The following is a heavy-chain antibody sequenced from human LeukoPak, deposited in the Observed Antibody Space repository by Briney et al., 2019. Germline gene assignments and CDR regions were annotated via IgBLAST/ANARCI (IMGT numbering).Heavy chain of an antibody. Sequence: PGGSLRLSCAASGFTFSSYSMNWVRQAPGKGLKWVSYISSSSSTIYYADSVKGRFTISRDNAKNSLYLQMNSLRAEDTAVYYCARGEEWEPLGEGTDYWGQGALVTVSS. V-gene: IGHV3-48*01. J-gene: IGHJ4*01. D-gene: IGHD1-26*01. CDR2: ISSSSSTI. CDR3: ARGEEWEPLGEGTDY. CDR1: GFTFSSYS.